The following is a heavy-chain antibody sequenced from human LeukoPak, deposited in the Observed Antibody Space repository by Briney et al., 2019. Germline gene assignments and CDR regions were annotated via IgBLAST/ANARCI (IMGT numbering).Heavy chain of an antibody. J-gene: IGHJ3*02. CDR2: ISAYNGNT. D-gene: IGHD2-21*02. CDR1: VYTFTSYG. CDR3: ARCASGDLDAFDI. V-gene: IGHV1-18*04. Sequence: GASVRLSCTASVYTFTSYGISWVRQAPGQGLEWMGWISAYNGNTNYAQKLQGRVTMTTDTSTTTAYMELRSLRSDDTAVYYCARCASGDLDAFDIWGQGTMVTFSS.